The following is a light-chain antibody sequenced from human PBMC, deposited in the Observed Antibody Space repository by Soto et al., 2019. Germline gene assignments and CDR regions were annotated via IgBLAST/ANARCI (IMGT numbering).Light chain of an antibody. V-gene: IGLV2-8*01. CDR1: SSDVGGYNY. CDR2: EVN. J-gene: IGLJ1*01. Sequence: QSALPQPPSASGSPGQSVTISCTGTSSDVGGYNYVSWYQQHPGKVPKLMAYEVNKRPSGVPDRFSGSKSGNTASLTVYGLQAEDEADYYCTSYAGGNNVFGTGTKLTVL. CDR3: TSYAGGNNV.